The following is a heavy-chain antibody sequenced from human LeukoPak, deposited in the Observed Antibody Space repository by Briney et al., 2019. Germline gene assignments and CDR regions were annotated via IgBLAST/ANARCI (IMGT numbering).Heavy chain of an antibody. CDR3: TRSVVTTADFDY. Sequence: PGRSLRLSCAASGFTFSSYGMHWVRQAPGKGLERVAVIWYDGSNKYYADSVKGRFTISRDNSKNTLYLHLNIPRPEDTAMYYCTRSVVTTADFDYWGQGTLVTVSS. D-gene: IGHD2-21*02. V-gene: IGHV3-33*08. CDR1: GFTFSSYG. J-gene: IGHJ4*02. CDR2: IWYDGSNK.